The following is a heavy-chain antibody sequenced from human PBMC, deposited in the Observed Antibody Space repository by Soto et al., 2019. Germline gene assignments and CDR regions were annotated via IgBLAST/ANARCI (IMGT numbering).Heavy chain of an antibody. J-gene: IGHJ4*02. CDR1: GFTFSSYW. Sequence: PGGSLRLSCAASGFTFSSYWMHWVRQAPGKGLVWVSRINSDGSSTSYADSVKGRFTISRDNAKNTLYLQMNSLRADDTAVYYCARDPPFLNGTSPANYWGQGILVTVSS. CDR3: ARDPPFLNGTSPANY. D-gene: IGHD2-8*01. V-gene: IGHV3-74*01. CDR2: INSDGSST.